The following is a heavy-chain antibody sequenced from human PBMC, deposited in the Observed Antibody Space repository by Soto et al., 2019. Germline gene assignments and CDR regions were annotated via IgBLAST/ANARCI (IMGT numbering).Heavy chain of an antibody. Sequence: ASVKVSCKXSGYTFTSYYMHWVRQAPGQGLEWMGIINPSGGSTSYAQKFQGRVTMTRDTSTSTVYMELSSLRSEDTAVYYCATKSYYDFWSGYYYYGMDVWGQGTTVTVSS. D-gene: IGHD3-3*01. CDR1: GYTFTSYY. V-gene: IGHV1-46*01. J-gene: IGHJ6*02. CDR3: ATKSYYDFWSGYYYYGMDV. CDR2: INPSGGST.